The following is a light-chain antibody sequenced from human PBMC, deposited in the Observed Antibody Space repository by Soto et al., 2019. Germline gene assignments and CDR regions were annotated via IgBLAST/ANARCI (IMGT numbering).Light chain of an antibody. CDR2: EVS. V-gene: IGLV2-8*01. CDR3: SSYAGSNIYV. CDR1: SSDVGSYNY. Sequence: QSVLTQPPSASGSPGQSVTISCTGTSSDVGSYNYVSWYQQNPGKAPKLIIYEVSKRPPGVPDRFSGSKSGNTASLSLSGLQAEDDGDYYCSSYAGSNIYVFGTGTKLTVL. J-gene: IGLJ1*01.